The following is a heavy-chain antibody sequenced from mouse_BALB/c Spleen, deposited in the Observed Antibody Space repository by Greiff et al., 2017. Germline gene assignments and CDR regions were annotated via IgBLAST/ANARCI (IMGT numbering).Heavy chain of an antibody. Sequence: VQLQQSGPELVKPGASVKMSCKASGYTFTSYVMHWVKQKPGQGLEWIGYINPYNDGTKYNEKFKGKATLTSDKSSSTAYMELSSLTSEDSAVYYCARGGLRWGYAMDYWGQGTSVTVSS. J-gene: IGHJ4*01. CDR2: INPYNDGT. D-gene: IGHD2-4*01. CDR3: ARGGLRWGYAMDY. V-gene: IGHV1-14*01. CDR1: GYTFTSYV.